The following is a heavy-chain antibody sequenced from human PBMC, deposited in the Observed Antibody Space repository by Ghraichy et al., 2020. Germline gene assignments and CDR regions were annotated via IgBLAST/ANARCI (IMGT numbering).Heavy chain of an antibody. CDR2: IYYSGST. D-gene: IGHD6-19*01. J-gene: IGHJ6*02. CDR3: ARHSRSGWYPSYYYYGMDV. V-gene: IGHV4-39*01. Sequence: SQTLSLTCTVSGGSISSSSYYWGWIRQPPGKGLEWIGSIYYSGSTYYNPSLKSRVTISVDTSKNQFSLKLSSVTAADTAVYYCARHSRSGWYPSYYYYGMDVWGQGTTVTVSS. CDR1: GGSISSSSYY.